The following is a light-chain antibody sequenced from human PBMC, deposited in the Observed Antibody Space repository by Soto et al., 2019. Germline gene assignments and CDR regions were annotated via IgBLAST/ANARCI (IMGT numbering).Light chain of an antibody. V-gene: IGLV1-40*01. CDR1: SSNIGAAYD. J-gene: IGLJ3*02. CDR2: GNN. Sequence: QSVLTQPPSVSGAPGQKVTISCTRSSSNIGAAYDVHWYQHLPGTAPKLLIYGNNNRPSGVPDRFSGSKSGTSASLAITGLQAQDEADYNCQSSDSSLSGWVFGGGTKLTVL. CDR3: QSSDSSLSGWV.